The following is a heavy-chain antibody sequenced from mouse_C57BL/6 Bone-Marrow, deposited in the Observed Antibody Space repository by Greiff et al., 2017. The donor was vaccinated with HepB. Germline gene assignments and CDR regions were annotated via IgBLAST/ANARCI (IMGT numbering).Heavy chain of an antibody. D-gene: IGHD2-9*01. V-gene: IGHV1-53*01. CDR1: GYTFTSYW. CDR3: ARAGPYYGYDVGYCYAMDY. CDR2: INPSNGGT. J-gene: IGHJ4*01. Sequence: VQLQQPGTELVKPGASVKLSCKASGYTFTSYWMHWVKQRPGQGLEWIGNINPSNGGTNYNEKFTDKATLTVDKSSSTAYMHLSSLTSEVSAVYYCARAGPYYGYDVGYCYAMDYGGQGTSVTVSS.